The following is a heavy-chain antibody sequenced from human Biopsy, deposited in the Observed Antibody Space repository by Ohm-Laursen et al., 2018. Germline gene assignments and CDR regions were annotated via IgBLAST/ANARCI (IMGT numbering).Heavy chain of an antibody. CDR2: IYSGGST. CDR1: GFTVSSNY. D-gene: IGHD6-19*01. J-gene: IGHJ4*01. V-gene: IGHV3-66*01. CDR3: ARGGIAVAGTNFDY. Sequence: SLRLSCAASGFTVSSNYMSWVRQAPGKGLEWVSVIYSGGSTYYADSVKGRFTISRDNSKNTLYLQMNSLRAEDTAVYYCARGGIAVAGTNFDYWGHGTLVTVSS.